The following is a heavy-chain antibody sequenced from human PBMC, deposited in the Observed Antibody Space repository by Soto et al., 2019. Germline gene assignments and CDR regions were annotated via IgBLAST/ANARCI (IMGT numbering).Heavy chain of an antibody. J-gene: IGHJ5*02. Sequence: SETRSLTCAVYGGSFSGYYWSWIRQPPGKGLEWIGEINHSGSTNYNPSLKSRVTISVDTSKNQFSLKLSSVTAADTAVYYCARIHGGFDPWGQGTLVTVSS. CDR1: GGSFSGYY. CDR2: INHSGST. V-gene: IGHV4-34*01. CDR3: ARIHGGFDP. D-gene: IGHD3-16*01.